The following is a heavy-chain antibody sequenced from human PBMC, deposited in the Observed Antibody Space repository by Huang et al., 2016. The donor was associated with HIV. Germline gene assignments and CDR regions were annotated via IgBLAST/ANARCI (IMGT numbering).Heavy chain of an antibody. D-gene: IGHD3-9*01. J-gene: IGHJ6*02. Sequence: EVHLVESGGDLVQPGGSLRLSCVASGFNFSAYWMSWVRQDTGNGQEGVANRKKDGSEKNKVDAVKCRFNISRDKANNSVYLTLTSLRAEDTAVYYWARGGIYYDVLTGRHYYYNGLDVWGQGTTVTVSS. V-gene: IGHV3-7*01. CDR1: GFNFSAYW. CDR3: ARGGIYYDVLTGRHYYYNGLDV. CDR2: RKKDGSEK.